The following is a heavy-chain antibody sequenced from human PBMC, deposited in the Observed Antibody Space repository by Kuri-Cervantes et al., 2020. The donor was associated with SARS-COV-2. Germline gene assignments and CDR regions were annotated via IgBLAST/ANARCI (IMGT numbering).Heavy chain of an antibody. CDR2: ISSSSSTI. D-gene: IGHD3-22*01. J-gene: IGHJ4*02. CDR3: ARAGGGYYDSSGYYGQLGFDY. V-gene: IGHV3-48*02. Sequence: GGALRVSCAASGFTFSSDSMNRVRQAPGKGLEWVSYISSSSSTIYYADTVKGRFTISRDNAKNSLYLQMNSLRDEDTAVYYCARAGGGYYDSSGYYGQLGFDYWGQGTLVTVSS. CDR1: GFTFSSDS.